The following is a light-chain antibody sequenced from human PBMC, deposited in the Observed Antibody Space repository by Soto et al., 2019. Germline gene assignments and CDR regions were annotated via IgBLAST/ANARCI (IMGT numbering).Light chain of an antibody. Sequence: EIVLTQSPATLSLSPGERATLSCRASQSVSNYLAWYQQKPGQAPRLLIYDASNRATGIPARFSGSGSGTDFPLTISSLWPEDFAVYYCQQRSNWPLLTFGGGTKVEIK. J-gene: IGKJ4*01. CDR1: QSVSNY. V-gene: IGKV3-11*01. CDR3: QQRSNWPLLT. CDR2: DAS.